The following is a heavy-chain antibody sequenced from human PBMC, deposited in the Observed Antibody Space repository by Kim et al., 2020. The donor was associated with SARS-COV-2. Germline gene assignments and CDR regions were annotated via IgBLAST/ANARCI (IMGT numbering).Heavy chain of an antibody. CDR2: IYYSGST. J-gene: IGHJ4*02. D-gene: IGHD3-10*01. Sequence: SETLSLTCTVSGGSISSGGYYWSWIRQHPGKGLEWIGNIYYSGSTYYNPSLKSRVTISVDTSKNQFSLKLSSVTAADTAVYYCARERITIVRGATYYFDYWGQGTLVTVSS. V-gene: IGHV4-31*03. CDR3: ARERITIVRGATYYFDY. CDR1: GGSISSGGYY.